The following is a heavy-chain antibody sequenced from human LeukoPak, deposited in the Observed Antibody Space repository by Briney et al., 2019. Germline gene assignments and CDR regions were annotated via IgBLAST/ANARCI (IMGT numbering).Heavy chain of an antibody. J-gene: IGHJ4*02. V-gene: IGHV3-33*06. CDR2: IWCDRSNK. Sequence: GRSLRLSCAASGFTFSSYGTHWARQAPGKGLEWVAVIWCDRSNKYYADSVKGRFTISSDNSKNTLYLQMNSLRAEDTAVYYCAKDSLDSSGRYYFDYWGQGTLVTVSS. CDR3: AKDSLDSSGRYYFDY. CDR1: GFTFSSYG. D-gene: IGHD6-19*01.